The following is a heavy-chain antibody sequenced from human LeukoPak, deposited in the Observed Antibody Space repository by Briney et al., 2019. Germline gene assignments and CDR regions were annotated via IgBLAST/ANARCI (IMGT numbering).Heavy chain of an antibody. CDR1: GFTFSSYS. CDR2: ISSSSSYI. Sequence: SGGSLRLSCAASGFTFSSYSMNWVRQAPGKGLEWVSSISSSSSYIYYADSVKGRFTISRDNAKNSLYLQMNSLRAEDTAVYYCARGDRGDYDILTGYPDYWGQGTLVTVSS. V-gene: IGHV3-21*01. D-gene: IGHD3-9*01. J-gene: IGHJ4*02. CDR3: ARGDRGDYDILTGYPDY.